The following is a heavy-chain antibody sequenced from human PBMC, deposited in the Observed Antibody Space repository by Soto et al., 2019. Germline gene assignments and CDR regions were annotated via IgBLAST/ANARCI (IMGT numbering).Heavy chain of an antibody. CDR3: ARVRYDRSGFDH. J-gene: IGHJ4*02. V-gene: IGHV4-4*02. CDR2: IYHSGIT. Sequence: QVKLQESGPGLVRPSGALSVTCAVSGDSISRSHWWSWVRQSPGKGLEWIGEIYHSGITNYNHSLKSRVTISGDKSKNQLSLKLTSVTAADTAVYYCARVRYDRSGFDHWGQGTLVSVSS. CDR1: GDSISRSHW. D-gene: IGHD3-22*01.